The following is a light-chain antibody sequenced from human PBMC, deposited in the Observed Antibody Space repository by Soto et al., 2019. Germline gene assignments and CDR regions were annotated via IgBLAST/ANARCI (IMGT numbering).Light chain of an antibody. CDR1: SSDVGAYNY. J-gene: IGLJ3*02. Sequence: QSVLTQPPSASGSPGQSVTISCTGTSSDVGAYNYVSWHQQHPGKAPKLIIYEVNNRPSGVPYRFSGSKSGNTASLTVSRLQAEDEADYYCTSYAANNNLVFGGGTKLTVL. CDR2: EVN. V-gene: IGLV2-8*01. CDR3: TSYAANNNLV.